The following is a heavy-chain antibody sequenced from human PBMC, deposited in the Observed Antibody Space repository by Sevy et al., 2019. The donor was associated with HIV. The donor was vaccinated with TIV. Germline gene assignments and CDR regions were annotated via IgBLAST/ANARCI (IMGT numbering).Heavy chain of an antibody. Sequence: GGSLRLSCVVSGYSFSSYAISWVRQAPGKGLEWVSTINGRGGSTYYADSVKGRFTISRDNPKNTLFLQMINLRVDDTAIYYCARPSRRIAAAASAFYDNWGQGTLVTVSS. V-gene: IGHV3-23*01. CDR2: INGRGGST. D-gene: IGHD6-13*01. CDR3: ARPSRRIAAAASAFYDN. J-gene: IGHJ4*02. CDR1: GYSFSSYA.